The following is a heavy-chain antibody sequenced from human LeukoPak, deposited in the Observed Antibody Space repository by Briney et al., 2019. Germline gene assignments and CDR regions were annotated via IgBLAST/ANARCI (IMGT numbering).Heavy chain of an antibody. D-gene: IGHD5-18*01. CDR1: GGSISSYY. Sequence: WETLSLTCTVSGGSISSYYWSWIRQPPGKGLEWIGYIYYSGSTNYNPSLKSRVTISVDTSKNQFSLKLSSVTAADTAVYYCARVDTAMVVDAFDIWGQGTMVTVSS. CDR3: ARVDTAMVVDAFDI. CDR2: IYYSGST. V-gene: IGHV4-59*01. J-gene: IGHJ3*02.